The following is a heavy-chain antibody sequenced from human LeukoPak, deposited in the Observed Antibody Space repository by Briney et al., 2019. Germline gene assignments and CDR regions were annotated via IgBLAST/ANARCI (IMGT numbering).Heavy chain of an antibody. CDR2: IIPIFGTA. Sequence: SVKVSCKASGGTFSSYAISWVRQAPGQGLEWMGGIIPIFGTANYAQKFQGRVTITADESTSTAYMELSSLRSEDTAVYYCAREGGVVLMVYAPNTGWFDPWGQGTLSPSPQ. CDR1: GGTFSSYA. V-gene: IGHV1-69*01. CDR3: AREGGVVLMVYAPNTGWFDP. J-gene: IGHJ5*02. D-gene: IGHD2-8*01.